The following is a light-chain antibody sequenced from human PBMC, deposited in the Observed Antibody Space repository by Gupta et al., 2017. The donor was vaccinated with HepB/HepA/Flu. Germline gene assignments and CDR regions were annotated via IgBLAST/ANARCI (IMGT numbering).Light chain of an antibody. V-gene: IGKV1-5*03. J-gene: IGKJ4*01. Sequence: IQLTQSPSTLSASVGDRVTITCRASQSISSWVAWYQQKPGKAPKLLIYKASSLESGVPSRCSGSGSGTEFTLTISSLQPDDFATYYCQQYNSYPITFGGGTKVEIK. CDR2: KAS. CDR3: QQYNSYPIT. CDR1: QSISSW.